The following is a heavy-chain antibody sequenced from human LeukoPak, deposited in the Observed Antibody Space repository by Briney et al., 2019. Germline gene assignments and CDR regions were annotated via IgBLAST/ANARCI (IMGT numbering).Heavy chain of an antibody. V-gene: IGHV3-9*01. CDR3: AKDISSGAAAGGDY. J-gene: IGHJ4*02. D-gene: IGHD6-13*01. CDR2: ISWNSGSI. Sequence: PGRSLRLSCAASGFTFDDYAMHWARQAPGKGLEWVSGISWNSGSIGYADSVKGRFTISRDNAKNSLYLQMSSLRAEDTALYYCAKDISSGAAAGGDYWGQGTLVTVSS. CDR1: GFTFDDYA.